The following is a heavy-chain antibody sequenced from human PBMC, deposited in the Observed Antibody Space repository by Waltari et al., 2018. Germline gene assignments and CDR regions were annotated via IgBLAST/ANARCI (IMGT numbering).Heavy chain of an antibody. CDR3: ARRQYAFDY. J-gene: IGHJ4*02. V-gene: IGHV3-7*04. CDR2: RKQDGSEK. Sequence: EVQPVESGGGLAQPGGSLRLSCAVSEFTLCSYWMSWVRQAPGKGLEGLANRKQDGSEKYYVDSVKGRFTISRDNAKNSLYLQMNSLRAEDTAVYYCARRQYAFDYWGQGTLVTVSS. CDR1: EFTLCSYW. D-gene: IGHD2-2*01.